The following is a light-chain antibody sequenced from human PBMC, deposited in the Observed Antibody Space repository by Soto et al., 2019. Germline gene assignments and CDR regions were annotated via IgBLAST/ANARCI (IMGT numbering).Light chain of an antibody. V-gene: IGLV2-14*01. CDR2: DVS. CDR3: NSYTNSSTHI. Sequence: QSALTQPASVSGSPGQSITISCTGTSSDVGAYKYVSWYQQHPGEAPKLIIYDVSDRPSGVSNRFSGSKSGNTASLTISGLQTEDEADYYCNSYTNSSTHIFGGGTQLTVL. J-gene: IGLJ2*01. CDR1: SSDVGAYKY.